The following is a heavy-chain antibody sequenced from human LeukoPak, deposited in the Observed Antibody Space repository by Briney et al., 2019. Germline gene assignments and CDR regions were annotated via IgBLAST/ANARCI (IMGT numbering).Heavy chain of an antibody. CDR2: ISSGGGTI. CDR1: GFTFSDYY. D-gene: IGHD5-24*01. CDR3: ARGDGYNLIYFDY. J-gene: IGHJ4*02. Sequence: GGSLRLFCAASGFTFSDYYMSWVPHAPGRGLGWVSYISSGGGTIYYADSVKGRFTISRDNAKNSLYLQMNSLRAEDTAVYYCARGDGYNLIYFDYWGQGTLVTVSS. V-gene: IGHV3-11*01.